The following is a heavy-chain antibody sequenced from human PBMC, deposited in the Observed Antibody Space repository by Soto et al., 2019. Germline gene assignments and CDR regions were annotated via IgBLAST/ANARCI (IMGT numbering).Heavy chain of an antibody. CDR2: IYYSGST. D-gene: IGHD1-1*01. CDR1: GGSISSSSYY. CDR3: ARSAGGGTGTTPNFDY. J-gene: IGHJ4*02. V-gene: IGHV4-39*01. Sequence: SETLSLTCTVSGGSISSSSYYWGWIRQPPGKGLEWIGSIYYSGSTYYNPSLKSRVTISVDTSKNQFSLKLSSVTAADTAVYYCARSAGGGTGTTPNFDYWGQGTLVTVSS.